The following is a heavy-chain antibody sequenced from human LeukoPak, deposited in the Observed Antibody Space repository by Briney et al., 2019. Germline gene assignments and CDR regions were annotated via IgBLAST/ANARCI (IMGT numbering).Heavy chain of an antibody. J-gene: IGHJ4*02. CDR3: ATDGQSSGWYGFDY. D-gene: IGHD6-19*01. CDR2: ITSSSNMI. CDR1: EFTFSTYS. V-gene: IGHV3-48*01. Sequence: PGGSLRLSCVASEFTFSTYSMNWVRQAPGKGLEWLSYITSSSNMIYYADSVKGRFTISRDNAKNSLYLQMNSLRAEDTAVYYCATDGQSSGWYGFDYWGQGTLVIVSS.